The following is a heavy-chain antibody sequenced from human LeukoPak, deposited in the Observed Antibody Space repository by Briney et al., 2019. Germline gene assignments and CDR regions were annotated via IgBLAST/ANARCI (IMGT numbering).Heavy chain of an antibody. Sequence: SVKVSCKASGGTFSSNTISWVRQAPGQGLEWMGGIIPIFGTANYAQKFQGRVTMTTDTSTSTAYMELRSLRSDDTAVYYCARDQSYYYDSSGYYHRAFDIWGQGTMVTVSS. V-gene: IGHV1-69*05. D-gene: IGHD3-22*01. J-gene: IGHJ3*02. CDR2: IIPIFGTA. CDR1: GGTFSSNT. CDR3: ARDQSYYYDSSGYYHRAFDI.